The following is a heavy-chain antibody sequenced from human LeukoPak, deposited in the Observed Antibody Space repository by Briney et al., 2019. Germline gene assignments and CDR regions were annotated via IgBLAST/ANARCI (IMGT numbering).Heavy chain of an antibody. D-gene: IGHD2-15*01. Sequence: WASVQVSCKASGYTFTAYAINWVRQAPGQGLEWMGWINTNTGNPTYAQGFTGRFVFSLDTSVSTAYLQISSLKAEDTAVYHCARTLVAAPNQKAWSFDYWGQGTLVTVSS. CDR2: INTNTGNP. V-gene: IGHV7-4-1*02. CDR1: GYTFTAYA. J-gene: IGHJ4*02. CDR3: ARTLVAAPNQKAWSFDY.